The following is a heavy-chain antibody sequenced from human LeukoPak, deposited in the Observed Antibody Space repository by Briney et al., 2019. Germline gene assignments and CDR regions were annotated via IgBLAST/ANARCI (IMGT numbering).Heavy chain of an antibody. CDR1: GFTFSSYS. CDR3: ARDYPSGYYYYYGMDV. CDR2: ISSSSSYI. V-gene: IGHV3-21*01. J-gene: IGHJ6*02. Sequence: GGSLRLSCAASGFTFSSYSMNWVRQAPGKGLEWVSSISSSSSYIYYADSVKGRFTISRDNAKNSLYLQMNSLRAEDTAVYYCARDYPSGYYYYYGMDVWGQGTTVTVSS.